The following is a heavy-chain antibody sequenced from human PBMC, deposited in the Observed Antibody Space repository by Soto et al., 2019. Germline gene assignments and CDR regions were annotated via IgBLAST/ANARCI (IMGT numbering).Heavy chain of an antibody. V-gene: IGHV4-59*01. CDR2: IYYSGST. D-gene: IGHD1-26*01. CDR1: GGSISSYY. Sequence: QVQLQESGPGLVKPSETLSLTCTVSGGSISSYYWSWIRQPPGKGLEWIGYIYYSGSTNYNPSLKSRVTISVNTSKNQFSLKLGSVTAADTAVYYCARDSGSHYLEGYYCGMDVWGQGTTVTVSS. CDR3: ARDSGSHYLEGYYCGMDV. J-gene: IGHJ6*02.